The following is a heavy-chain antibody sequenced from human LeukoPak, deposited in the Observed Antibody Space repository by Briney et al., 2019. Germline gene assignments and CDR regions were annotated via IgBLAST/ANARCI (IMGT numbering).Heavy chain of an antibody. V-gene: IGHV4-34*01. J-gene: IGHJ4*02. Sequence: ETLSLTCAVYGGSFSGYYWSWIRQPPGKGLEWIGEINHSGSTNYNPSLKSRVTISVDTSKNQFSLKLSSVTAADTAVYYCARGLGYDSSPLDYWGQGTLVTVSS. CDR2: INHSGST. CDR1: GGSFSGYY. D-gene: IGHD3-22*01. CDR3: ARGLGYDSSPLDY.